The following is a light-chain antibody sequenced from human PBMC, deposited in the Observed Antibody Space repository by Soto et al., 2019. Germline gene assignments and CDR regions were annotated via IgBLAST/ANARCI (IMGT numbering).Light chain of an antibody. CDR1: QSVSSDY. CDR2: RAS. Sequence: EIGLTQSPGTLSLSLGERATLSCRASQSVSSDYVAWYRQKPGQVPTVLIYRASTRATGIPDRFSGSGSGTDFTLTISRVEPEDFAVYYCQQYGSSPLTFGGGTKVDIK. J-gene: IGKJ4*01. V-gene: IGKV3-20*01. CDR3: QQYGSSPLT.